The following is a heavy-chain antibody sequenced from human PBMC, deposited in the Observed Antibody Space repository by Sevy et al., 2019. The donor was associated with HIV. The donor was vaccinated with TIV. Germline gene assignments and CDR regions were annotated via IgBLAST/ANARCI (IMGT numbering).Heavy chain of an antibody. CDR1: GFTFSSYA. CDR3: ARGQTYYYDSSGYYSAYYYGMDV. J-gene: IGHJ6*02. CDR2: ISSNGGST. Sequence: GGSLRLSCAASGFTFSSYAMHWVRQAPGKGLEYVSAISSNGGSTYYANSVKGRFTISRANSKNTLYLQMGSLRAEDMAVYYCARGQTYYYDSSGYYSAYYYGMDVWGQGTTVTVSS. V-gene: IGHV3-64*01. D-gene: IGHD3-22*01.